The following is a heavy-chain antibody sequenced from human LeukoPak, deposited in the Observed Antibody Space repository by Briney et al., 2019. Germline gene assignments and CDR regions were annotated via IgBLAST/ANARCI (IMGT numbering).Heavy chain of an antibody. J-gene: IGHJ4*02. CDR1: GFTFDDYG. Sequence: GGSLRLSCAASGFTFDDYGMSWVRQAPGKGLEWVSGINWNGGSTGYADSMKGRFTISRDNAKNSLYLQMNSLRAEDTALYYCARAVPGVAYFDYWGQGTLVTVSS. D-gene: IGHD1-14*01. CDR2: INWNGGST. CDR3: ARAVPGVAYFDY. V-gene: IGHV3-20*04.